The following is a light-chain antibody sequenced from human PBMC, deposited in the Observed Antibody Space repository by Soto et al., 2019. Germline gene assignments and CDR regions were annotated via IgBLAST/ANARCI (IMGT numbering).Light chain of an antibody. Sequence: EFVLTQSPATLSLSPGERATLSCRASQSVSSYLAWYQQKPGQAPRLLIYDASNRATGIPARFSGTGSGTDFTLTITRLEPEDFAVYYCQQYDSSPITFGQGTRLEIK. V-gene: IGKV3-11*01. CDR2: DAS. CDR1: QSVSSY. J-gene: IGKJ5*01. CDR3: QQYDSSPIT.